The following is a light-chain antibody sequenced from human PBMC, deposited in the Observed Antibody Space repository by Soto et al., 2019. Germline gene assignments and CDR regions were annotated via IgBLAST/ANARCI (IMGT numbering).Light chain of an antibody. V-gene: IGKV1-5*03. J-gene: IGKJ1*01. CDR2: KAS. Sequence: EIQMTQSASNLSASVGDTVTVXCRASQSICGGFDWFQQKPGEAPKLLMYKASTLKGGGPSRFSGSGSVTDFTRTISSLQHEDFAAYYGQQSYDMPWTFGQGTKVDIK. CDR3: QQSYDMPWT. CDR1: QSICGG.